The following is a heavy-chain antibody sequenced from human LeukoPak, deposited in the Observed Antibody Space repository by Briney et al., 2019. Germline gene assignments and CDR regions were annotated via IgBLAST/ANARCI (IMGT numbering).Heavy chain of an antibody. CDR2: ISYDGSNE. CDR3: ARERGYSYGVFDY. J-gene: IGHJ4*02. Sequence: GGSLRLSCAASGFTFSSYGMHWVRQAPGKGLEWVAVISYDGSNEYYADSVKGRFTISRDNSKNTLYLQMNSLRAEDTAVYYCARERGYSYGVFDYWGQGTLVTVSS. D-gene: IGHD5-18*01. CDR1: GFTFSSYG. V-gene: IGHV3-30*03.